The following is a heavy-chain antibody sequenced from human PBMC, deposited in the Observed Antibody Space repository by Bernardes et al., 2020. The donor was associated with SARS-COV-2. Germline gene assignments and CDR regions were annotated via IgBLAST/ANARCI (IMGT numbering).Heavy chain of an antibody. V-gene: IGHV3-23*01. J-gene: IGHJ5*02. Sequence: GGSLRLSCAASGFTFPNFPMTWVRQDLGKGLEWVSSISGSGNGTYYADSVKGRFTISRDNSKNTLYLQMHSLRAEDTAIYYCAKTAFDTSGKNNWFDPWGQGTLVTVSS. D-gene: IGHD3-22*01. CDR2: ISGSGNGT. CDR1: GFTFPNFP. CDR3: AKTAFDTSGKNNWFDP.